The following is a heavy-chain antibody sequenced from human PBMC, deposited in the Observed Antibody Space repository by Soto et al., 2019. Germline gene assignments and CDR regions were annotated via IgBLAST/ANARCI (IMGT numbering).Heavy chain of an antibody. CDR2: ISCSGGNT. D-gene: IGHD2-8*01. CDR1: GFTFFSYA. Sequence: HPGGSLRLSCTGSGFTFFSYAMSWVRQAPGKGLEWVSTISCSGGNTYYADSVKGRFVVSRDNDKNTVYLHMSSLTGEDTAVYFCAKIEMGWFAHWGQGTQVTVPQ. CDR3: AKIEMGWFAH. V-gene: IGHV3-23*01. J-gene: IGHJ5*02.